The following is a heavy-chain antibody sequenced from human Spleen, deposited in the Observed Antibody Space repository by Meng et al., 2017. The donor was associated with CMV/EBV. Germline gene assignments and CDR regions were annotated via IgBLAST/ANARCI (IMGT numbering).Heavy chain of an antibody. CDR2: IYSGGST. D-gene: IGHD4-11*01. CDR1: GFTVSSNY. Sequence: GGSLRLSSAASGFTVSSNYMSWVRQAPGKGLEWVSVIYSGGSTYYADSVKGRFTISRDNSKNTLYLQMNSLRAEDTAVYYCARMGYSNYFPYYYGMDVWGQGTTVTVSS. CDR3: ARMGYSNYFPYYYGMDV. J-gene: IGHJ6*02. V-gene: IGHV3-66*02.